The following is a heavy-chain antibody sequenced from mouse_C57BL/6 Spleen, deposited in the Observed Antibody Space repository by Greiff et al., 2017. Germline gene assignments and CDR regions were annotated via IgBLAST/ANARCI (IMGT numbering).Heavy chain of an antibody. CDR1: GFNIKDYY. Sequence: EVQLQQSGAELVKPGASVKLSCTASGFNIKDYYMHWVKQRTEQGLEWIGRIDPEDGETKYAPKFQGKATITADTSSNTASLQLSSLTSEDTAIYYCAMSGATLVPDWYFDVWGTGTTVTVSS. J-gene: IGHJ1*03. CDR2: IDPEDGET. D-gene: IGHD2-5*01. CDR3: AMSGATLVPDWYFDV. V-gene: IGHV14-2*01.